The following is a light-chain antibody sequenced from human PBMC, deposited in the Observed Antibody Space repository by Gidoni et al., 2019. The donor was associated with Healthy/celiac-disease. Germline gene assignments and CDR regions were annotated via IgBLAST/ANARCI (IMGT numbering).Light chain of an antibody. V-gene: IGLV2-14*01. CDR3: SSYTSSITPVV. Sequence: QSALTQPASVYGSPGQSITMSCTGTSSDVGGYNYVSWDQQHPGKAPKLMIYDVRNRPSWVSIRFSGSKSGNTASLTISGLQAADESDYYCSSYTSSITPVVFGGGTKLTVL. J-gene: IGLJ2*01. CDR1: SSDVGGYNY. CDR2: DVR.